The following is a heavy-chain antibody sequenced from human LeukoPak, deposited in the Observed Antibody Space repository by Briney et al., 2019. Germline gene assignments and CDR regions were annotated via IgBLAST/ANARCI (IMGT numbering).Heavy chain of an antibody. J-gene: IGHJ6*04. CDR1: GFTFSSYG. CDR2: IWYDGSNK. V-gene: IGHV3-33*01. D-gene: IGHD2-2*01. Sequence: GRSLRLSCAASGFTFSSYGMHWVRQAPGKGLEWVAVIWYDGSNKYYADSVKGRFTISRDNSENTLYLQMNSLRAEDTAVYYCAREGGYCSSTSCPLNYYYYGMDVWGKGTTVTVSS. CDR3: AREGGYCSSTSCPLNYYYYGMDV.